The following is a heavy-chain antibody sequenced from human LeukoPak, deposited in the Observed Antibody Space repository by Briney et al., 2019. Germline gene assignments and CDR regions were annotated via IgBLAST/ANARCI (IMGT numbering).Heavy chain of an antibody. J-gene: IGHJ4*02. CDR2: INHSGST. CDR1: DGSFSGYY. D-gene: IGHD2-2*01. Sequence: SETLSLTCAVYDGSFSGYYWSWIRQPPGKGLEWIGEINHSGSTNYNPSLKSRVTISVDTSKNQFSLKLSSVTAADTAVYYCARVVTYCSSTSCYSGYFDYWGQGTLVTVSS. V-gene: IGHV4-34*01. CDR3: ARVVTYCSSTSCYSGYFDY.